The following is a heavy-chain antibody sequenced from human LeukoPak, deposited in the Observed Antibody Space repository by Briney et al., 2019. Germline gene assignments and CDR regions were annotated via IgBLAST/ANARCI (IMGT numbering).Heavy chain of an antibody. V-gene: IGHV4-59*11. CDR2: IYYSGST. Sequence: SETLSLTCTVSGGSISSHYWTWIRQPPGKGLEGIGYIYYSGSTNYNPSLKSRVTISVDTSKNQFSLKLSSVTAADTAVYYCARESPAGLDYWGQGTLVTVSS. CDR3: ARESPAGLDY. J-gene: IGHJ4*02. D-gene: IGHD2-2*01. CDR1: GGSISSHY.